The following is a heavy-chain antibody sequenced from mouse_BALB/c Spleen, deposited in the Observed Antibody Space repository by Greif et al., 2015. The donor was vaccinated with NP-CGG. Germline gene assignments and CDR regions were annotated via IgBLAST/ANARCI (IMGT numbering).Heavy chain of an antibody. V-gene: IGHV1S81*02. Sequence: VQLQQSGAELVKPGASVKLSCKASGYTFTSYWMHWVKQRPGQGLEWIGEINPSNGRTNYNEKFKSKATLTVDKSSSTAYMQLSSLTSEDSAVYYCARLDGYDGYYAMDYWGQGTSVTVSS. CDR3: ARLDGYDGYYAMDY. D-gene: IGHD2-2*01. CDR2: INPSNGRT. J-gene: IGHJ4*01. CDR1: GYTFTSYW.